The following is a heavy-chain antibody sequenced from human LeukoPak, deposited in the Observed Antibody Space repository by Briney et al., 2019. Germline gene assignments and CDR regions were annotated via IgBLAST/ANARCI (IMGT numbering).Heavy chain of an antibody. CDR3: ARVRYSSGWDAFDI. CDR2: ISSSSSYI. V-gene: IGHV3-21*01. D-gene: IGHD6-19*01. CDR1: GFTFSSYS. J-gene: IGHJ3*02. Sequence: GGSLRLSCAASGFTFSSYSMNWVRQAPGKGLEWVSSISSSSSYIYYADSVKGRLTISRDNAKNSLYLQMNSLRAEDTAVYYCARVRYSSGWDAFDIWGQGTMVTVSS.